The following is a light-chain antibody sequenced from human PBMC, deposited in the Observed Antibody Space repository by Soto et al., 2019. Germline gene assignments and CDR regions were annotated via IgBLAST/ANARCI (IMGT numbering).Light chain of an antibody. V-gene: IGLV2-14*03. CDR2: DVS. Sequence: QSVLTQPASVSGSPGQSITISCTGTSSDIGIYNYVSWYQQHPGKAPKLIIYDVSNRPSGLSNRFSGSKSGNTASLTISGLQAEDEADYYCSSYTSSGTWVFGGGTKVTVL. CDR1: SSDIGIYNY. J-gene: IGLJ3*02. CDR3: SSYTSSGTWV.